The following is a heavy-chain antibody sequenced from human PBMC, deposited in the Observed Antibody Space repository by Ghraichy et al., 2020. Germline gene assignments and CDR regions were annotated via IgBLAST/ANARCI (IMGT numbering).Heavy chain of an antibody. V-gene: IGHV3-74*01. CDR2: INSDGSDA. Sequence: GGSLRLSCAASGFTFSTYWMHWVRQAPGKGPVWVSRINSDGSDAGYADSVKGRFTISRDNAKNTVYLQMNSLRAEDTAVYYCARGCGGDTCYSPDYAGQETLVTVSS. D-gene: IGHD2-15*01. CDR3: ARGCGGDTCYSPDY. CDR1: GFTFSTYW. J-gene: IGHJ4*02.